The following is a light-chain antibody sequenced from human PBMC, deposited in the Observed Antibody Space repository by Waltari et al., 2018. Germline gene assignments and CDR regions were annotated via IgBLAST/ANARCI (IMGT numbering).Light chain of an antibody. CDR3: DSYTSTSSLPYV. CDR2: EVN. Sequence: QSALTQPASVSGSPGQSITISCIGTSSDVGGYKYVSWYQQYPAKAPKLLIYEVNNRPSGVSNRFSGSKSGNTASLTISGLQPEDEAAYFCDSYTSTSSLPYVFGTGTKVTVL. V-gene: IGLV2-14*01. CDR1: SSDVGGYKY. J-gene: IGLJ1*01.